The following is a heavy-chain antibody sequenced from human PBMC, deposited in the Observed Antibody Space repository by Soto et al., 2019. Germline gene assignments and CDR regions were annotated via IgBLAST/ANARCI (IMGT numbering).Heavy chain of an antibody. J-gene: IGHJ4*01. CDR3: ARGEQYSGRIFDY. CDR2: TYYRSKWYY. CDR1: GDSVSSDSAG. V-gene: IGHV6-1*01. Sequence: SQTLSLTCAITGDSVSSDSAGWSWVRQSPSRGLEWLGRTYYRSKWYYEYAVSVRGRITINPDTSKNQYSLQLNSVTPEDTAVYFCARGEQYSGRIFDYWGQGTLVTVSS. D-gene: IGHD1-26*01.